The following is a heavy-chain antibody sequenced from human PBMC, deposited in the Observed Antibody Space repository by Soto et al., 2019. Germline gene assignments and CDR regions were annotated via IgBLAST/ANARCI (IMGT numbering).Heavy chain of an antibody. D-gene: IGHD3-10*01. CDR2: ISRSDNTM. CDR1: GFTLSTYN. V-gene: IGHV3-48*02. J-gene: IGHJ4*02. CDR3: VCGSYSNKNY. Sequence: EVQLVESGGGLVQPGGSLRLSCAASGFTLSTYNMNWVRKAPGKGLEWVSYISRSDNTMYYAGSVQGRFTISRDNAKNSVYLQMNSLRDEDTAVYFCVCGSYSNKNYWGQGTLVTVSS.